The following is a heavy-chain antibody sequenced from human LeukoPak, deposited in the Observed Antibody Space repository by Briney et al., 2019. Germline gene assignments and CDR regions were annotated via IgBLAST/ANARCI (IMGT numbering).Heavy chain of an antibody. CDR1: GFTFDDYA. CDR2: INGDGGST. V-gene: IGHV3-43*02. CDR3: AKVGSSGWYSLPMHFDY. Sequence: GGSLRLSCAASGFTFDDYAMHWVRQAPGKGLGWVSLINGDGGSTYYADSVKGRFTISRDNSKNSLYLQMNSLRTEDTALYYCAKVGSSGWYSLPMHFDYWGQGTLVTVSS. J-gene: IGHJ4*02. D-gene: IGHD6-19*01.